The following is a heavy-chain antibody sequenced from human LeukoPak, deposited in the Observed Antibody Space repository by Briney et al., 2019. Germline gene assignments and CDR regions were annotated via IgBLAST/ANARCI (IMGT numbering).Heavy chain of an antibody. V-gene: IGHV1-69*13. CDR2: IIPIFGTA. J-gene: IGHJ6*02. CDR3: AREHYYDSSGYYYKRYYYYGMDV. CDR1: GGTFSSYA. D-gene: IGHD3-22*01. Sequence: ASVKVSCKASGGTFSSYAISWVRQAPGQGLEWMGGIIPIFGTANYAQKFQGRVTITADESTSTAYMELSSLRSEDTAVYYCAREHYYDSSGYYYKRYYYYGMDVWGQGTTVTVSS.